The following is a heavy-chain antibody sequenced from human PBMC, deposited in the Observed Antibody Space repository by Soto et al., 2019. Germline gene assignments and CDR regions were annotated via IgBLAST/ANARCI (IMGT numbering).Heavy chain of an antibody. CDR2: ISGSGGST. CDR3: AKVTYSGSSPYYFDY. D-gene: IGHD1-26*01. V-gene: IGHV3-23*01. Sequence: GGSLRLSCAASGFTFSSYAMSWVRQAPGKGLEWVSAISGSGGSTYYADSVKGRFTISRDNSKNTLYLQMNSLRAEDTAVYYCAKVTYSGSSPYYFDYWGQGTLVTVSS. CDR1: GFTFSSYA. J-gene: IGHJ4*02.